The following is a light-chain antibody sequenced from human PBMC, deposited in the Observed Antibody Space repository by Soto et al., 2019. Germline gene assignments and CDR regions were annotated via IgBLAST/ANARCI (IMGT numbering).Light chain of an antibody. CDR2: DVS. Sequence: QSALTQPASVSGSPGQSITISCTGTSSDVGGYNYVSWYQQHPGKAPKLMIYDVSNRPSGVSNRFSGSKSGNTASLTISGLQAEDEADYYCSSYTSNSTVVFGGGPKLTVL. V-gene: IGLV2-14*01. J-gene: IGLJ2*01. CDR1: SSDVGGYNY. CDR3: SSYTSNSTVV.